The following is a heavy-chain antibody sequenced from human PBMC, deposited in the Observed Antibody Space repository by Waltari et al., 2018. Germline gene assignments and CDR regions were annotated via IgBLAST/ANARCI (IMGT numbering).Heavy chain of an antibody. J-gene: IGHJ4*02. Sequence: QVQLQESGPGLVQPSATLSLTCAVSGYSISSGYYWGWIRQPPGKGLEWIGSLHHSGITYYNPSLKSRVTISVDTSKSQFSLKLRSVTAADPAVYYCARAADYDDSSGSSDGDYWGQGTRVTVSS. V-gene: IGHV4-38-2*01. CDR2: LHHSGIT. D-gene: IGHD3-22*01. CDR1: GYSISSGYY. CDR3: ARAADYDDSSGSSDGDY.